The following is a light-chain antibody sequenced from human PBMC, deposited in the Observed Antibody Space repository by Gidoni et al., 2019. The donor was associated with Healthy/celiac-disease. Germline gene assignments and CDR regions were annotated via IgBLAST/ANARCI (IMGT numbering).Light chain of an antibody. Sequence: QPALTQPAHGPGSPGQSITTPCPGTSSVVGGYNYVSWYQQHPGKAPKLMIYEVSNRPPGVSDRFSGSRSSNTTSLTMTRLQAEDEDDYYCSSCTSGSTLVVFGGGTKLTVL. V-gene: IGLV2-14*01. CDR2: EVS. J-gene: IGLJ2*01. CDR1: SSVVGGYNY. CDR3: SSCTSGSTLVV.